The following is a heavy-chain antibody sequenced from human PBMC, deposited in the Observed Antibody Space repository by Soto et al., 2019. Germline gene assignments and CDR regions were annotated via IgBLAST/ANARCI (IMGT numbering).Heavy chain of an antibody. V-gene: IGHV5-51*01. CDR3: ARQGYSSSWTNWFDP. CDR1: GYSFTSYW. D-gene: IGHD6-13*01. CDR2: IYPGDSDT. Sequence: GESLKISCKGSGYSFTSYWIGWVRQMPGKGLEWMGIIYPGDSDTRYSPSFQGQVTISADKSISTAYLQWSSLKASDTAMYYCARQGYSSSWTNWFDPWGQGTLVTVSS. J-gene: IGHJ5*02.